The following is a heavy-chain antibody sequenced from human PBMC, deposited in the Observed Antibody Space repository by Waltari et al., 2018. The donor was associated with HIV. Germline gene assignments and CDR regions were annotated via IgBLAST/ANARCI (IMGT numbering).Heavy chain of an antibody. Sequence: EAQLVESGGGSVQPGRSLRLSCAASGFKFGNYAMNWVRQDPGKALEGVSGISWNSGNIEYADSVKGRFTISRDNGKNSLYLQMNSLRSEDTGLYYCAKDMGIFYAYGMDVWGQGTAVTVSS. J-gene: IGHJ6*02. D-gene: IGHD2-8*01. CDR3: AKDMGIFYAYGMDV. CDR2: ISWNSGNI. V-gene: IGHV3-9*01. CDR1: GFKFGNYA.